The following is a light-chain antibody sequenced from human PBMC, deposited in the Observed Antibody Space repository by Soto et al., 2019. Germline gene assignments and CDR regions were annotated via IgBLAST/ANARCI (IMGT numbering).Light chain of an antibody. CDR2: GAS. Sequence: EIVLTQSPGTLSLSPGERATLSCRASQSVSSSYLAWYQQKPGQAPRLLIYGASSRATGIPDRFSGSGSGTEFTLTISSLQSEDFAVYYCQQSRTFAQGTKVDIK. CDR3: QQSRT. J-gene: IGKJ2*01. CDR1: QSVSSSY. V-gene: IGKV3-20*01.